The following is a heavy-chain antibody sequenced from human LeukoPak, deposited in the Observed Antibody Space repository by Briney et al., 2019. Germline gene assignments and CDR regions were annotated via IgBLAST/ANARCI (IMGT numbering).Heavy chain of an antibody. CDR2: ISSGGSTT. CDR3: AREIAADRGFDS. D-gene: IGHD6-6*01. CDR1: GFTFSDHY. J-gene: IGHJ4*02. V-gene: IGHV3-11*01. Sequence: KSGGSLRLSCAASGFTFSDHYMSWIRQAPGKGLECVSYISSGGSTTYYTDSVKGRFTISRDNGKNALYLQMNSLRAEDTAVYYCAREIAADRGFDSWGQGTLVTVSS.